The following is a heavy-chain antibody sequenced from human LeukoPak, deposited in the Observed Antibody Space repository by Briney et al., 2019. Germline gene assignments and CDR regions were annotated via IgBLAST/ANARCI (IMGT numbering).Heavy chain of an antibody. D-gene: IGHD1-1*01. CDR2: INHSGST. J-gene: IGHJ4*02. V-gene: IGHV4-34*01. CDR3: ARIRSHRTRYFDY. CDR1: GGSFSGYY. Sequence: SETLSLTCAVYGGSFSGYYWSWIRQPPGKGLEWIGEINHSGSTNYNPSLKSRVTISVDTPKNQFSLKLSSVTAADTAVYYCARIRSHRTRYFDYWGQGTLVPVSS.